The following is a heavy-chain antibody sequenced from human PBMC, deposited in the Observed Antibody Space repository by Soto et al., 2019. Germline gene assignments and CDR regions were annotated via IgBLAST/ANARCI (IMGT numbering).Heavy chain of an antibody. CDR1: RGRLGSYA. CDR3: NGVEVPTDRGYYNYYYGMDV. Sequence: GTSVEATWEECRGRLGSYARSSARHAQGKGIEWMGGIIPIFGTANYAQKFQGRVTITADKSTSTAYMELSSLRSEDTAVYYCNGVEVPTDRGYYNYYYGMDVWGQGTTVTVSS. J-gene: IGHJ6*02. D-gene: IGHD2-2*01. CDR2: IIPIFGTA. V-gene: IGHV1-69*06.